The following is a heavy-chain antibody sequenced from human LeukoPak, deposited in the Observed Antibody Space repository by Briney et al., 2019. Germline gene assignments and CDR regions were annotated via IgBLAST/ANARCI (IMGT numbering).Heavy chain of an antibody. CDR1: GFTFSTNA. CDR2: ISGSGATT. V-gene: IGHV3-23*01. Sequence: GGSLRLSCLTSGFTFSTNAMSWVRQAPGKGREWISGISGSGATTSTADPVTGKFTISRDNSRNTLYLQMNSLRGDDTAVYYCAKDVGKWESLHFFDYWGQGTLVTVSS. D-gene: IGHD1-26*01. J-gene: IGHJ4*02. CDR3: AKDVGKWESLHFFDY.